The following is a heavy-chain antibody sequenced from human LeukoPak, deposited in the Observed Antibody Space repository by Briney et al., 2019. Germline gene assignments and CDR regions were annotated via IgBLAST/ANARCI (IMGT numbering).Heavy chain of an antibody. CDR3: ARDLWFGELTFDY. J-gene: IGHJ4*02. V-gene: IGHV1-2*02. CDR2: INPNSGGT. Sequence: ASVKVSCKASGYTFTVYYMHWVRQAPGQGREWMGWINPNSGGTNYAQKFQGRVTMTRDTSISTAYMELSRLRSDDTAVYYCARDLWFGELTFDYWGQGTLVTVSS. CDR1: GYTFTVYY. D-gene: IGHD3-10*01.